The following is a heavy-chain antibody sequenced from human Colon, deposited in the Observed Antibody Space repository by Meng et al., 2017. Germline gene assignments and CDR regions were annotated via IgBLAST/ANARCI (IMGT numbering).Heavy chain of an antibody. V-gene: IGHV1-18*01. CDR2: ISPYNGNT. J-gene: IGHJ6*02. CDR1: GYTFTNYG. Sequence: ASVKVSCKASGYTFTNYGITWVRLAPGQGLEWMGWISPYNGNTDYAQKLQARVTMTTDTSTSTAYMELRSLRSDDTAVYYCARVGPTAFHYAMDVWGQGTTVTVSS. CDR3: ARVGPTAFHYAMDV. D-gene: IGHD1-26*01.